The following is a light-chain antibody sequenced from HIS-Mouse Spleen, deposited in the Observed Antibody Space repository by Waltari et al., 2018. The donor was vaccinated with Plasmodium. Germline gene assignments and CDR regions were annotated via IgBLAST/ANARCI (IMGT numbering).Light chain of an antibody. J-gene: IGLJ1*01. CDR2: QDS. CDR1: KLGDKH. Sequence: SYELTQPPSVSVSPGQTASIPCSGDKLGDKHAFWSQQKPGQSPVLFLYQDSKRPSGIPERFSGSNSGNTATLTISGTQAMDEADYYCQAWDSSTDYVFGTGTKVTVL. CDR3: QAWDSSTDYV. V-gene: IGLV3-1*01.